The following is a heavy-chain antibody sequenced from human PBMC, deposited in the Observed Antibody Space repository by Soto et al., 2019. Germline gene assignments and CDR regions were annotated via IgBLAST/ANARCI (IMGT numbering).Heavy chain of an antibody. CDR2: ISGSGGST. V-gene: IGHV3-23*01. Sequence: GGSLRLSCAASGFTFSSYAMSWVRQAPGKGLEWVSAISGSGGSTYYADSVKGRFTISRDNSKNTLYLQMNSLRAEDTAVYYCAKDLGYSSSWKGDYWGQGTLVTVSS. J-gene: IGHJ4*02. CDR3: AKDLGYSSSWKGDY. CDR1: GFTFSSYA. D-gene: IGHD6-13*01.